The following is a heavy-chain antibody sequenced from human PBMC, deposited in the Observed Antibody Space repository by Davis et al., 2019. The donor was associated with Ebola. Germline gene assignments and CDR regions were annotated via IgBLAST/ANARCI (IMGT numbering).Heavy chain of an antibody. J-gene: IGHJ4*02. Sequence: PGGSLRLSCAASGFTFSSYSMNWVRQAPGKGLEWVSAISGSGGSTYYADSVKGRFTISRDNSKNKLYLQMNSLRAEDTAVYYCAKDRAYYDSSLYGYWGQGTLVTVSS. D-gene: IGHD3-22*01. CDR2: ISGSGGST. CDR3: AKDRAYYDSSLYGY. V-gene: IGHV3-23*01. CDR1: GFTFSSYS.